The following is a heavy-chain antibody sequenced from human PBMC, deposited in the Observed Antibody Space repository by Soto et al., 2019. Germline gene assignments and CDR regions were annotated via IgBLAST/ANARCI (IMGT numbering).Heavy chain of an antibody. CDR1: GYTFTNYY. CDR2: IHPDGGHT. J-gene: IGHJ4*02. CDR3: ARGDNDY. V-gene: IGHV1-46*01. Sequence: KVSCKASGYTFTNYYVQWVRQAPGQGLEWMGVIHPDGGHTTYSQKFQDRVTMTRDTFTSTIYMELSSLRSEDTAVYYCARGDNDYWGQGSLVTVSS.